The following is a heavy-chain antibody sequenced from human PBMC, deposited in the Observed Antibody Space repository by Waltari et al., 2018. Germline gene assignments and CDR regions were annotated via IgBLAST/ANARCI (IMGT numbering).Heavy chain of an antibody. CDR1: GGSISSYY. CDR3: ARLSTAMNYFDY. D-gene: IGHD5-18*01. CDR2: IYTSGST. Sequence: QVQLQESGPGLVKPSETLSLTCTVSGGSISSYYWSWIRQPPGKGLEWIGYIYTSGSTNYNPSLKSRVTISVDTSKNQFSLKLSSVTAADTAVYYCARLSTAMNYFDYWGQGTLVTVSS. J-gene: IGHJ4*02. V-gene: IGHV4-4*09.